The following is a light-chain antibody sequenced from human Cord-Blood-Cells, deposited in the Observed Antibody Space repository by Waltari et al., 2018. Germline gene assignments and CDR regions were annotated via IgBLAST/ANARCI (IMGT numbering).Light chain of an antibody. CDR3: QQRSNPFT. V-gene: IGKV3-11*01. Sequence: EIVLTQSPATLSLSPGERATLSCSASQSVSSYLAWYQQKPGQAPRLLIYDASNRATGIPARFSGSGSGTDFTLTISSLEPEDFAVYYCQQRSNPFTFGPGTKVDIK. J-gene: IGKJ3*01. CDR2: DAS. CDR1: QSVSSY.